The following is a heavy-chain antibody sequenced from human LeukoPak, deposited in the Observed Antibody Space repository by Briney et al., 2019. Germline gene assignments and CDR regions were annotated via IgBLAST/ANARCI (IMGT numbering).Heavy chain of an antibody. CDR2: IYYSGST. D-gene: IGHD3-9*01. J-gene: IGHJ5*02. V-gene: IGHV4-39*01. CDR1: GGSISSSSYY. CDR3: AKQCEEVRYFDRFNAARRSGRNWFDP. Sequence: PSETLSLTCTVSGGSISSSSYYWGWIRQPPGKGLEWIVCIYYSGSTYYNPSPKSRVTISVDTSKNQFYLKLSSVSAADTFVYYCAKQCEEVRYFDRFNAARRSGRNWFDPWDQGNVVSVSS.